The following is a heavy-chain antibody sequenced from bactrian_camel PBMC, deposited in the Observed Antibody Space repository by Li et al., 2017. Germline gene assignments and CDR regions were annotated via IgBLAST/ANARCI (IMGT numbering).Heavy chain of an antibody. CDR3: AAAGMGYLSRGVLLTQRVYNY. CDR1: KYPSSTNA. V-gene: IGHV3S53*01. CDR2: VGRDGTT. D-gene: IGHD3*01. J-gene: IGHJ4*01. Sequence: HVQLVESGGGSVQTGESLRLSCARSKYPSSTNAMAWFRQVPGKEREGVAAVGRDGTTVYSDSVQGRFTITRDNAKNALYLQMNDLVLDDTAIYYCAAAGMGYLSRGVLLTQRVYNYWSQGTQVTVS.